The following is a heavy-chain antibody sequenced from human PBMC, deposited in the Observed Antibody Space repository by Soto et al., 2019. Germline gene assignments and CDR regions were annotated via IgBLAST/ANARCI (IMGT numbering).Heavy chain of an antibody. CDR2: IYYSGST. CDR3: ASYCSSTSCPLALYYYYGMDV. CDR1: GGSISSSSYY. J-gene: IGHJ6*02. D-gene: IGHD2-2*01. Sequence: SETLSLTCTVSGGSISSSSYYWGWIRQPPGKGLEWIGSIYYSGSTYYNPSLKSRVTISVDTSKNQFSLKLSSVTAADTAVYYCASYCSSTSCPLALYYYYGMDVWGQGTTVTVS. V-gene: IGHV4-39*01.